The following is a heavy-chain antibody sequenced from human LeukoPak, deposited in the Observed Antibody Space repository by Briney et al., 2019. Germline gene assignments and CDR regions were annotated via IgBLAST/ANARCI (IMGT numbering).Heavy chain of an antibody. CDR2: ISGSGGST. V-gene: IGHV3-23*01. CDR1: GSTFSSYA. D-gene: IGHD2-2*01. CDR3: ASCSSTNCY. Sequence: PGGSLSLSCAASGSTFSSYAMSWVRQAPGKGLEWVSAISGSGGSTYYADSVKGRFTISRDNAKNSLYLQMNSLRAEDTAVYYCASCSSTNCYWGQGTLVTVSS. J-gene: IGHJ4*02.